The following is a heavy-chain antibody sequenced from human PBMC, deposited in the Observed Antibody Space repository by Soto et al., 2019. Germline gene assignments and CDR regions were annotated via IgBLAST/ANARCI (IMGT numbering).Heavy chain of an antibody. D-gene: IGHD3-16*01. CDR1: GFPFSSYA. CDR3: AKGGYYSPFDI. J-gene: IGHJ3*02. CDR2: ISGSGGRT. Sequence: PGGALRVSCVASGFPFSSYAISWVRQTPGKGLEWVSGISGSGGRTYYADSVKGRFTISRDNSNNTLSLQMHILRVEDTAVYFCAKGGYYSPFDIWGQGTMVTVSS. V-gene: IGHV3-23*01.